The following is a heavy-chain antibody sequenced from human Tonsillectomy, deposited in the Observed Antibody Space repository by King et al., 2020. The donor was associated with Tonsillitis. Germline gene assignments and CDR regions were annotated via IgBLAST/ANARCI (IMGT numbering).Heavy chain of an antibody. Sequence: VQLPQSGPGLVKPSQTLSLTCAISGDSISNNNAAWNWIRQSPSRGLEWLGRTYFSSKWYTDYAVSVKSRITINPETSRNQFSLQLNSVTPEDTAVYYCAREYSYHSSDWYFQHWGQGTLVTVSS. V-gene: IGHV6-1*01. CDR2: TYFSSKWYT. CDR1: GDSISNNNAA. CDR3: AREYSYHSSDWYFQH. J-gene: IGHJ1*01. D-gene: IGHD3-22*01.